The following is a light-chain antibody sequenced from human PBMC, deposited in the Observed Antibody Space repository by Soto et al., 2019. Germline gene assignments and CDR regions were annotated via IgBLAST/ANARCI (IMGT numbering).Light chain of an antibody. V-gene: IGKV1-5*03. J-gene: IGKJ1*01. CDR1: QSISSW. CDR2: KAS. Sequence: DIQMTQSPSTLSASVGDRVTITCRASQSISSWLAWYQQKPGKAPKLLIYKASSLERGVPSRFSGRRSGTEFTLTISSLQPDDFATYYCQQYNSYSREVGQGTKGDSK. CDR3: QQYNSYSRE.